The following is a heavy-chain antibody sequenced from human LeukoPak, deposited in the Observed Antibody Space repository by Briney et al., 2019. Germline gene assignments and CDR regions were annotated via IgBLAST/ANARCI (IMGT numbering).Heavy chain of an antibody. CDR3: ARLVYYDSNGHLDY. J-gene: IGHJ4*02. CDR1: GYSFTSYW. V-gene: IGHV5-51*01. Sequence: PGESLKISCEGSGYSFTSYWIAWVRQKPGKGLEWMGIIYPGDSDTRYSPSFQGQVTISADKSISTAYLQWSSLKASDTAMYYCARLVYYDSNGHLDYRGQGTLVTVSS. D-gene: IGHD3-22*01. CDR2: IYPGDSDT.